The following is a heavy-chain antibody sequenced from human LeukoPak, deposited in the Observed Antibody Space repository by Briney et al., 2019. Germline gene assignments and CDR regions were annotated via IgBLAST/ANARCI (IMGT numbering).Heavy chain of an antibody. V-gene: IGHV3-7*03. CDR1: GFTFSNFW. D-gene: IGHD1-26*01. CDR3: AKDNSYSGSVY. CDR2: IKEDGSKK. Sequence: GGSLRLSCAASGFTFSNFWINWVRQAPGKGLEWVANIKEDGSKKNYVDSVKGRFTISRDNAKNSLYLQMDSLRAGDTAVYYCAKDNSYSGSVYWGQGILVTVSS. J-gene: IGHJ4*02.